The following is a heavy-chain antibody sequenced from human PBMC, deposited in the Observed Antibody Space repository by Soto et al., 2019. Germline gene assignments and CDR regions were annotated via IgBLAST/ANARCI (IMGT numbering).Heavy chain of an antibody. CDR1: GFTFTSSA. D-gene: IGHD6-6*01. J-gene: IGHJ4*02. Sequence: SVKVSCKASGFTFTSSAVQWVRQARGQRLEWIGWIVVGSGNTNYAQKFQERVTITRDMSTSTAYMELSSLRSEDTAVYYCAAELTPEWASSSSGFDYWGQGTLVTVSS. CDR2: IVVGSGNT. CDR3: AAELTPEWASSSSGFDY. V-gene: IGHV1-58*01.